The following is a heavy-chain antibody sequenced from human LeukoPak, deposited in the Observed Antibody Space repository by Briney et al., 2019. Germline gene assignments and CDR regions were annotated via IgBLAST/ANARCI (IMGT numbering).Heavy chain of an antibody. CDR1: GGSISSYY. J-gene: IGHJ5*02. CDR3: ARWGPTTVVTLNWFDP. V-gene: IGHV4-59*08. Sequence: SETLSLTCTVSGGSISSYYWSWIRQPPGRGLEWIGYIYYSGSTNYNPSLKSRVTISVDTSKNQFSLKLSSVTAADTAVYYCARWGPTTVVTLNWFDPWGQGTLVTVSS. CDR2: IYYSGST. D-gene: IGHD4-23*01.